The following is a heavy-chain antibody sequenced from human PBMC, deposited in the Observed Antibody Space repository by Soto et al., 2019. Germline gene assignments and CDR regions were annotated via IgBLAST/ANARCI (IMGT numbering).Heavy chain of an antibody. CDR1: GYSFTSYW. D-gene: IGHD6-19*01. CDR3: ARALSGIAVAGRAVGDYYYYYMDV. J-gene: IGHJ6*03. V-gene: IGHV5-51*01. Sequence: GESLKISCKGSGYSFTSYWIGWVRQMPGKGLEWMGIIYPGDSDTRYSPSFQGQVTISADKSISTAYLQWSSLKASDTAMYYCARALSGIAVAGRAVGDYYYYYMDVWGKGTTVTVSS. CDR2: IYPGDSDT.